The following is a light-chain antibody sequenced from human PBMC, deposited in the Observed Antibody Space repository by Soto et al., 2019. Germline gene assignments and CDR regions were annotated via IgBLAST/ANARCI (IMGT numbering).Light chain of an antibody. CDR3: QHYGSPWT. Sequence: DIQMTQSPSTLSASVGDRFTITCLSSQSISSWLAWYQQKAGKAPNVLIYAASILQSGVPSRFSGSGSGTDFTLTISSLQPEDIAVYYCQHYGSPWTFGQGTKVDIK. CDR2: AAS. CDR1: QSISSW. V-gene: IGKV1-5*01. J-gene: IGKJ1*01.